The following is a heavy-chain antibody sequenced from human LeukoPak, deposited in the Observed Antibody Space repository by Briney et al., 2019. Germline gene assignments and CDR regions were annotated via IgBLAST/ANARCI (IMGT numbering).Heavy chain of an antibody. V-gene: IGHV3-30*02. CDR2: IGSDGSKQ. J-gene: IGHJ4*02. Sequence: PGGSLRLSCAASGFFFTSSGMNWVRQAPGKGLEWVTFIGSDGSKQYYADSVKGRFSISRDNSRNTGSLQMNSLRLEDTAVYYCATDGSGTSFPYYFESWGQGTLVTVSS. CDR3: ATDGSGTSFPYYFES. D-gene: IGHD3-10*01. CDR1: GFFFTSSG.